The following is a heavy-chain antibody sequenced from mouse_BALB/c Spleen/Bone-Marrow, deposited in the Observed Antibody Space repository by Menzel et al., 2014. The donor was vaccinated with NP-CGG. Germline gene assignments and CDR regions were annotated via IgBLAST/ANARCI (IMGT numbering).Heavy chain of an antibody. V-gene: IGHV1-5*01. D-gene: IGHD3-1*01. CDR3: TTLARNKFDY. CDR1: GYTFSNYW. J-gene: IGHJ2*01. CDR2: IYPGNSDT. Sequence: VQLQHSGTVLARPGAAVKMSCKASGYTFSNYWMHWVKQRPGQGLEWIGTIYPGNSDTTYNQKFKGKATLTAVTSTSTAYMELSSLTNEDSAVYYCTTLARNKFDYWGQGTTLTVSS.